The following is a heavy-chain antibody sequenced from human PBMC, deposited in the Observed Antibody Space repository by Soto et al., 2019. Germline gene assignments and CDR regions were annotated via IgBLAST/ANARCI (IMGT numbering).Heavy chain of an antibody. J-gene: IGHJ4*02. CDR2: ISYHGSNE. V-gene: IGHV3-30*18. Sequence: GGSLRLSXAASGFTFSNYGLHWVRQAPGKGLEWVAVISYHGSNEYYPDSEKGRFTISRDNSKNTVYLQMNSLRPEDTAVYYCVKDLGXXXYYFDSWGQGTLVTVSS. CDR1: GFTFSNYG. CDR3: VKDLGXXXYYFDS.